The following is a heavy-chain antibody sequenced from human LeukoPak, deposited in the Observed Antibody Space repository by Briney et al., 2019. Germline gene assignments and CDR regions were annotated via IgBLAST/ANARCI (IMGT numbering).Heavy chain of an antibody. CDR1: GYTFTSYY. CDR3: ARGDYYDSSGYLQFDY. V-gene: IGHV1-46*01. CDR2: INPSGGST. J-gene: IGHJ4*02. Sequence: ASVTVSFKASGYTFTSYYMHWVRQAPGQGLEWMGIINPSGGSTSYAQKFQGRVTMTRDTSTSTVYMELSSLRSEDTAVYYCARGDYYDSSGYLQFDYWGQGTLVTVSS. D-gene: IGHD3-22*01.